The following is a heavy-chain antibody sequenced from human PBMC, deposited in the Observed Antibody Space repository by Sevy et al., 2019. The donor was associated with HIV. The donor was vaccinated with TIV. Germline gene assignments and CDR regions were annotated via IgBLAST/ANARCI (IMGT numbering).Heavy chain of an antibody. Sequence: GGSLRLSCAASGFTFSKIAIHWVRQAPGKGLEWVSVISNDGSNKDYAGSVKGRFTIYRDNSKNMLYLQLNSLGVEDTAVYYCARASHMITFGGVIVVDGIDYWGQGTLVTVSS. CDR2: ISNDGSNK. CDR1: GFTFSKIA. D-gene: IGHD3-16*02. CDR3: ARASHMITFGGVIVVDGIDY. J-gene: IGHJ4*02. V-gene: IGHV3-30-3*01.